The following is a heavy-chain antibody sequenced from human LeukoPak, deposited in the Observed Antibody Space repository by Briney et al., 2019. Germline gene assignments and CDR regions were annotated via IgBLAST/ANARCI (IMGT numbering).Heavy chain of an antibody. CDR3: ARHPGSNPNWFDP. CDR2: IYYGGST. D-gene: IGHD3-10*01. V-gene: IGHV4-39*01. Sequence: PETLSLTCTVSGVSISSSIYYWACIRQPPGKGLEWIGNIYYGGSTYYNRSLKSRVTISVDTSKKQFSLKLSSVTAADTAVYYCARHPGSNPNWFDPWGQGILVTVSS. CDR1: GVSISSSIYY. J-gene: IGHJ5*02.